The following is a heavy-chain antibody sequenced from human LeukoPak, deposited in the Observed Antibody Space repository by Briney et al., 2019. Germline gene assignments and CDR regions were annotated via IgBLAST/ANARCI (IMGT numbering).Heavy chain of an antibody. CDR3: ARAPGAYSYGANDAFHI. Sequence: GGSLRLSCAASGFTFTSYAMHWVRQAPGKGLEWVAVIWYDGSNTYYADSVKGRFTISRDNSKNTLPLQMNSLRAEDTAVYYCARAPGAYSYGANDAFHIWGQGTMVTVSS. J-gene: IGHJ3*02. CDR1: GFTFTSYA. CDR2: IWYDGSNT. V-gene: IGHV3-33*01. D-gene: IGHD5-18*01.